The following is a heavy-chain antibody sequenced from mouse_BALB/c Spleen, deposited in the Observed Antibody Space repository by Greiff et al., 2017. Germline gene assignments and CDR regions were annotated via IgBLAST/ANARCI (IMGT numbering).Heavy chain of an antibody. Sequence: EVQLVESGGGLVKPGGSLKLSCAASGFTFSDYYMYWVRQTPEKRLEWVATISDGGSYTYYPDSVKGRFTISRDNAKNNLYLQMSSLKSEDTAMYYCARDRGLRRGGFAYWGQGTLVTVSA. CDR1: GFTFSDYY. D-gene: IGHD2-4*01. J-gene: IGHJ3*01. CDR2: ISDGGSYT. V-gene: IGHV5-4*02. CDR3: ARDRGLRRGGFAY.